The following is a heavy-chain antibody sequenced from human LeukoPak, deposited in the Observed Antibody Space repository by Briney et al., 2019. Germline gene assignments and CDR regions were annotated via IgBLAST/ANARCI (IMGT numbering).Heavy chain of an antibody. J-gene: IGHJ3*02. CDR1: GFTFSSYS. CDR3: ARGGYPRVTLMTTVTTGRAFDI. D-gene: IGHD4-17*01. CDR2: ISSSSSTI. V-gene: IGHV3-48*02. Sequence: GGSLRLSCAAFGFTFSSYSMDWVRQAPGKGRGWVSYISSSSSTIYYADSVKGRFTISRDNAKNSLYLQMNSLRDEDTAVYYCARGGYPRVTLMTTVTTGRAFDIWGQGTMVTVSS.